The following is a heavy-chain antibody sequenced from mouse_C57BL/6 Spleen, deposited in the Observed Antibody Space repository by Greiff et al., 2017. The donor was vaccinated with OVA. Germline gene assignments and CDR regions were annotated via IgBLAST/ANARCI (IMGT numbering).Heavy chain of an antibody. J-gene: IGHJ3*01. V-gene: IGHV1-22*01. CDR1: GYTFTDYN. CDR2: INPNNGGT. D-gene: IGHD2-3*01. CDR3: ARDGYYVGWFAY. Sequence: VQLQQSGPELVKPGASVKMSCKASGYTFTDYNMHWVKQSHGKSLEWIGYINPNNGGTSYNQKFKGKATLTVNKSSSTAYMELRSLTSEDYAVDYCARDGYYVGWFAYWGQGTLVTVAA.